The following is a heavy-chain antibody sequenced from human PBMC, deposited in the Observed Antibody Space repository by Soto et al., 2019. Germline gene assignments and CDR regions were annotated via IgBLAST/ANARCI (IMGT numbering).Heavy chain of an antibody. J-gene: IGHJ4*02. V-gene: IGHV3-23*01. CDR2: ISGSGGST. CDR3: AKNPHDYSGYHFDY. CDR1: GFTFSSYA. D-gene: IGHD2-21*01. Sequence: XGSLGLSCAASGFTFSSYAMSWVRQAPGKGLEWVSAISGSGGSTYYADSVKGRFTISRDNSKNTLYLQMNSLRAEDTAVYYCAKNPHDYSGYHFDYWGQGTLVTVSS.